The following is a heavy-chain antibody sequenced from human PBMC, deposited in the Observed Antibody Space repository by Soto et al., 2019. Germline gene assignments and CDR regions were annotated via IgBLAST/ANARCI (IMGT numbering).Heavy chain of an antibody. CDR2: IYYSGST. V-gene: IGHV4-61*08. J-gene: IGHJ3*02. CDR3: ARGSGPNDAFDI. D-gene: IGHD2-15*01. CDR1: GGSISSGGYS. Sequence: SETLSLTCTVSGGSISSGGYSWSWIRQPPGKGLEWIGYIYYSGSTNYNPSLKSRVTISVDTSKNQFSLKLSSVTAADTAVYYCARGSGPNDAFDIWGQGTMVTV.